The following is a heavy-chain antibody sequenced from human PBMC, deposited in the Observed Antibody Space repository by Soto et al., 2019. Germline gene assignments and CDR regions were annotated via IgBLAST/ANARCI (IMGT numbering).Heavy chain of an antibody. CDR3: AKGRGGSGSLTPRVDF. J-gene: IGHJ4*02. Sequence: EVQLLESGGGLVQPGGSLRLSCAASGFTFNNDAMTWVRQAPGKGLEWVSAISGGGDTTSYAASVKGRFTVSRDGSKNTRYLQMSRLRAEDTALYYCAKGRGGSGSLTPRVDFWGQGTLVTVSS. V-gene: IGHV3-23*01. CDR2: ISGGGDTT. CDR1: GFTFNNDA. D-gene: IGHD3-10*01.